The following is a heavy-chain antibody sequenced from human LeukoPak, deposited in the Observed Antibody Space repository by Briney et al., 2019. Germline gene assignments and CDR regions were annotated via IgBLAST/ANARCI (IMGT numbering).Heavy chain of an antibody. CDR1: GFTFSRYA. CDR2: ISCCGGST. CDR3: AKDAPARWFWVYGMDL. D-gene: IGHD3-10*01. V-gene: IGHV3-23*01. Sequence: PGGSLRLSCAASGFTFSRYAMSWVRQAPGKGLDCVSAISCCGGSTYYADSLKGRFTISRDNSKNTLYLQMNSLRAEDTAVYYCAKDAPARWFWVYGMDLWGQGTTVTVS. J-gene: IGHJ6*02.